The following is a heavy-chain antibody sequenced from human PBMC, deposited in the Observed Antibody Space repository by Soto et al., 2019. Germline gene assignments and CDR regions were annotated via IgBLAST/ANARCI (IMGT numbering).Heavy chain of an antibody. D-gene: IGHD5-18*01. J-gene: IGHJ4*02. V-gene: IGHV3-53*01. CDR2: IYSSGST. CDR1: GFTVSGNY. CDR3: AGGPSRGYSYGYGVY. Sequence: GESLKISCAASGFTVSGNYMSWVRQAPGKGLEWVSVIYSSGSTYYADSVKGRFTISRDNSKNTVYLQMNSLRAEDTAVYYCAGGPSRGYSYGYGVYWGQGTLVTVSS.